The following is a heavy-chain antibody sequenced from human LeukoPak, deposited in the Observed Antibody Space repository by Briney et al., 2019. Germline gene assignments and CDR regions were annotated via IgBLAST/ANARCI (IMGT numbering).Heavy chain of an antibody. J-gene: IGHJ4*02. V-gene: IGHV4-59*02. D-gene: IGHD3-10*01. CDR3: ARPNYYGSGSYLRN. Sequence: SETLSLTCTVSGGSVSNYYRSWIRQSPGKGLEWIGYIYYTETSYNPSLKSRVTISADTSKNQFSLKLSSVTAADTAVYYCARPNYYGSGSYLRNWGQGTLVTVSS. CDR2: IYYTET. CDR1: GGSVSNYY.